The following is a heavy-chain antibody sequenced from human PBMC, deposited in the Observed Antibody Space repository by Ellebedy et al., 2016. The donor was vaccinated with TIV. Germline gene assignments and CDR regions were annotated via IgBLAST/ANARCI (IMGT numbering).Heavy chain of an antibody. D-gene: IGHD2-21*02. Sequence: GGSLRLXCAASGFTFSSYWMHWVRQAPGKGLVWVSRINSDGSITTYADSEKGRFTISRDNAKNTLYLQMNSLRAEDTAVYYCAREIRDALFFDSWGQGTLVTVSS. J-gene: IGHJ4*02. CDR3: AREIRDALFFDS. CDR2: INSDGSIT. V-gene: IGHV3-74*01. CDR1: GFTFSSYW.